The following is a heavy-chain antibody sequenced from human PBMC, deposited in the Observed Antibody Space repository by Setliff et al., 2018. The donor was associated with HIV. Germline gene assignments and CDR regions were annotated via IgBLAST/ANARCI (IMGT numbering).Heavy chain of an antibody. CDR1: GHTFSNSD. CDR2: MNPNSGVT. V-gene: IGHV1-8*02. CDR3: ASGKGVGGVVITDGLDV. D-gene: IGHD3-10*01. Sequence: GASVKVSCKASGHTFSNSDIHWVRRATGQGLEWMGWMNPNSGVTGYALKFHDRVTMTGDTSISTAYLELRSLTSEDTAVYYCASGKGVGGVVITDGLDVWGKGTTGTVS. J-gene: IGHJ6*03.